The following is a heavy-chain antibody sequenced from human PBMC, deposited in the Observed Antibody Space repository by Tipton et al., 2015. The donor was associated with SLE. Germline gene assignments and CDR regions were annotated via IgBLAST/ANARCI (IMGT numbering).Heavy chain of an antibody. CDR1: GFIFSSYW. D-gene: IGHD2-15*01. J-gene: IGHJ4*02. Sequence: SLRLSCEASGFIFSSYWMTWVRQAPGKGLEWVANIKQDGSEKYYVDSVKGRFTISRDNAKNSLYLQMKSLRAEDTAVYYCARDGKWWVFDYWGQGTLVTVSS. CDR3: ARDGKWWVFDY. CDR2: IKQDGSEK. V-gene: IGHV3-7*03.